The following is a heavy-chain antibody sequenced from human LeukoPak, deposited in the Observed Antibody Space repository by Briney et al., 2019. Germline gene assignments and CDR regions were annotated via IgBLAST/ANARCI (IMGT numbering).Heavy chain of an antibody. J-gene: IGHJ4*02. Sequence: GGSLRLSCAASGFTFSSYAMSWVRQAPGKGLEWVSAISGSGGSTYYADSVKGRFTISRDNSKNTLYLQMNSLRAEDTAVYYCAKDVLRFLEWLSLGDYWDQGTLVTVSS. CDR1: GFTFSSYA. D-gene: IGHD3-3*01. V-gene: IGHV3-23*01. CDR2: ISGSGGST. CDR3: AKDVLRFLEWLSLGDY.